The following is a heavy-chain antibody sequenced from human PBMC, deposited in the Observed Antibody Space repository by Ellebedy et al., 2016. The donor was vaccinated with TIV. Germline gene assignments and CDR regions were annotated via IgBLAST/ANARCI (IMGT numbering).Heavy chain of an antibody. CDR3: ARDDDTSGNYFDY. CDR1: GLTVSSNY. D-gene: IGHD3-10*01. J-gene: IGHJ4*02. CDR2: LYSGGNT. V-gene: IGHV3-66*01. Sequence: GESLKISCAASGLTVSSNYMSWVRQAPGKGLEWVSILYSGGNTYYADSVQGRFTISRDNSKNTLYLQMNSLRPEDTAVYYCARDDDTSGNYFDYWGQGTLVTVSS.